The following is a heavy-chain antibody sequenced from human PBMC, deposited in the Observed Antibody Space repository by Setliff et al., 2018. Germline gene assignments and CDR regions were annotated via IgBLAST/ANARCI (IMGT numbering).Heavy chain of an antibody. V-gene: IGHV1-46*01. CDR3: ARCLPFLSGYDRGAFDS. J-gene: IGHJ4*02. D-gene: IGHD5-12*01. CDR2: INPSGGLT. Sequence: ASVKVSCKASGYTLTNYYMHWVRQAPGQGLEWMGIINPSGGLTRYAQKFQGRVTLTTDRSTSTAYMELRSLKSDDTAVYYCARCLPFLSGYDRGAFDSWGQGTLVTVSS. CDR1: GYTLTNYY.